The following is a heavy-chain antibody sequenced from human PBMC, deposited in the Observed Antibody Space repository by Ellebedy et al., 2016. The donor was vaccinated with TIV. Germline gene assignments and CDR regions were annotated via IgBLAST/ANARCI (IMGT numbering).Heavy chain of an antibody. CDR1: GLTFRNYA. CDR3: VPRMVVAFEY. Sequence: GESLKISCSASGLTFRNYAMHLVRQAPGKGLEYVSAISNNGGSTYYADSVKGRFTISRDNSKNTLYLQMSSLTPEDTAVYYCVPRMVVAFEYWGQGTLVTVSS. J-gene: IGHJ4*02. D-gene: IGHD2-21*01. CDR2: ISNNGGST. V-gene: IGHV3-64D*09.